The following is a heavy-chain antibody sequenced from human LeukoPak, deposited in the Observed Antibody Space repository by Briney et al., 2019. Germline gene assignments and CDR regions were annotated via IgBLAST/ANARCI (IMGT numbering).Heavy chain of an antibody. CDR2: ISAYNGNT. J-gene: IGHJ5*02. CDR3: ARDRRIANWFDP. V-gene: IGHV1-18*01. D-gene: IGHD6-13*01. Sequence: ASVKVSCKASGYTFTSYGISWVRQAPGQGLEWMGWISAYNGNTNYAQKLQGRVTMTTDTSTSTAYMGLRSLRSDDTAVYYCARDRRIANWFDPWGQGTLVTVSS. CDR1: GYTFTSYG.